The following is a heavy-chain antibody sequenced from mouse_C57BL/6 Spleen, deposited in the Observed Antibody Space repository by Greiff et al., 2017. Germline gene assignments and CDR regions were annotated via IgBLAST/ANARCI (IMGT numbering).Heavy chain of an antibody. CDR2: INPSSGYT. CDR1: GYTFTSYT. CDR3: ARKEEDYYAMDY. J-gene: IGHJ4*01. V-gene: IGHV1-4*01. Sequence: QVQLQQSGAELARPGASVKMSCKASGYTFTSYTMHWVKQRPGQGLEWIGYINPSSGYTKYNQKFKDKATLTADKSSSTAYMQLSSLTSEDYAVYYCARKEEDYYAMDYWGQGTSVTVSS.